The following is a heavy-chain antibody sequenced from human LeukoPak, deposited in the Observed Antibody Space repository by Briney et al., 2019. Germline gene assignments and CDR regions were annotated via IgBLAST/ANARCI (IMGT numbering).Heavy chain of an antibody. V-gene: IGHV3-15*01. J-gene: IGHJ4*02. CDR2: IKSKTDGGTT. CDR1: GFTFSNAW. CDR3: TTDERGYCSSTSCLKDEYY. D-gene: IGHD2-2*01. Sequence: GGSLRLSCAASGFTFSNAWMSWVRQAPGKGLEWVGRIKSKTDGGTTDYAAPVKGRFTISRDDSKNTLYLQMNSLKTEDTAVYYCTTDERGYCSSTSCLKDEYYWGQGTLVTVSS.